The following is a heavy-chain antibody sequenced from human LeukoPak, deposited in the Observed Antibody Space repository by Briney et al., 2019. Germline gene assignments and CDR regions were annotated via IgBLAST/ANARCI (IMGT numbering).Heavy chain of an antibody. CDR2: TYSSGST. Sequence: SETLSLTCTVSGGSISSYYWSWIRQPPGKGLEWIGYTYSSGSTNYNPSLKSRVTISVDTSKNQFSLKLSSVTAADTAVYYCARGTLGDYWGQGTLVTVSS. D-gene: IGHD2-2*01. V-gene: IGHV4-59*01. CDR3: ARGTLGDY. CDR1: GGSISSYY. J-gene: IGHJ4*02.